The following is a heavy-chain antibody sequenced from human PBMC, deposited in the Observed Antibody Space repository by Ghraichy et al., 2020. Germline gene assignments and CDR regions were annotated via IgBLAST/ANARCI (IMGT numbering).Heavy chain of an antibody. CDR3: ARHGYDYGDYEAFDI. CDR1: GGSISSSSYY. V-gene: IGHV4-39*01. Sequence: SETLSLTCTVSGGSISSSSYYWGWIRQPPGKGLEWIGSIYYSGSTYYNPSLKSRVTISVDTSKNQFSLKLSSVTAADTAVYYCARHGYDYGDYEAFDIWGQGTMVTVSS. D-gene: IGHD4-17*01. J-gene: IGHJ3*02. CDR2: IYYSGST.